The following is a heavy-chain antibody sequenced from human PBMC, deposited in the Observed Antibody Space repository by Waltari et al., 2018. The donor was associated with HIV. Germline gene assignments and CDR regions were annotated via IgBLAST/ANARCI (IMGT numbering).Heavy chain of an antibody. Sequence: EVQLVESGGGLLQPGGSLRLSCAASGFTLGDFDMHWVRQGPGKGLEGVSAIDSAGDTFYSGSVKGRFTISRENVKNSWYLQMNSLGAGDTAVYYCARENRGQLGMDVWGQGTTVIVSS. V-gene: IGHV3-13*01. CDR2: IDSAGDT. CDR3: ARENRGQLGMDV. CDR1: GFTLGDFD. J-gene: IGHJ6*02. D-gene: IGHD3-10*01.